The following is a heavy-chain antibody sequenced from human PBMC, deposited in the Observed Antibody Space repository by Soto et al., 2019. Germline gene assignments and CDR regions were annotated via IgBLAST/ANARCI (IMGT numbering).Heavy chain of an antibody. J-gene: IGHJ4*02. CDR1: GASISSSY. V-gene: IGHV4-59*01. CDR2: VYHTGAT. Sequence: ETLSLTCTVSGASISSSYWSWIRQSPERGLEWIAYVYHTGATNYNPSLKSRVTIPLDTSKGQFSLNLTSLTTADTAVYFCARGGNRYSNVASGVGGFDYWGQGSLVTVS. D-gene: IGHD5-12*01. CDR3: ARGGNRYSNVASGVGGFDY.